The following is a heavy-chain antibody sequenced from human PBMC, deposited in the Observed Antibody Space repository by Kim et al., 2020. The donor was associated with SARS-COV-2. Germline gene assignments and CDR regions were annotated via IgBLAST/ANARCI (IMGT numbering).Heavy chain of an antibody. CDR2: INHSGST. Sequence: SETLSLTCAVYGGSFSGYYWSWIRQPPGKGLEWIGEINHSGSTNYNPSLKSRVTISVDTSKNQFSLKLSSVTAADTAVYYCARGTTVTTFYYYYYYGMDV. CDR1: GGSFSGYY. V-gene: IGHV4-34*01. CDR3: ARGTTVTTFYYYYYYGMDV. J-gene: IGHJ6*01. D-gene: IGHD4-17*01.